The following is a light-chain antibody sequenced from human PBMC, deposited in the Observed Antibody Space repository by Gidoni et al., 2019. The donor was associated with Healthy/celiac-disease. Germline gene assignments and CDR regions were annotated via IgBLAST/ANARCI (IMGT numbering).Light chain of an antibody. CDR1: KLGDKY. CDR2: QDS. CDR3: QAWDSSTFVV. Sequence: SYDLPQPPSVSVSPGQTASITCSGDKLGDKYACWYQQKPGQSPVLVIYQDSKRPSGIPERFSGSNSGNTATLTISGTQAMDEADYYCQAWDSSTFVVFGGGTKLTVL. V-gene: IGLV3-1*01. J-gene: IGLJ2*01.